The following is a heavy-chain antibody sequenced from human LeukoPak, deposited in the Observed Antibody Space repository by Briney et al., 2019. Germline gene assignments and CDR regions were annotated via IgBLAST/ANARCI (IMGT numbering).Heavy chain of an antibody. CDR2: IYHSGST. V-gene: IGHV4-34*01. CDR3: ARVYYSNSYDYWYFDL. Sequence: SETLSLTCAVYGGSFSGSYWSWIRQPPGKGLEWIGSIYHSGSTYYNPSLKSRVTISVDTSKNQFSLKLSSVTAADTAVYYCARVYYSNSYDYWYFDLWGRGTLVTVSS. CDR1: GGSFSGSY. J-gene: IGHJ2*01. D-gene: IGHD6-13*01.